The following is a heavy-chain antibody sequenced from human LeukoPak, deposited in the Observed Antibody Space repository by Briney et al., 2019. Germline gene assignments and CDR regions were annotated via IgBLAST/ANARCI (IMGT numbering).Heavy chain of an antibody. CDR3: ARDPNPDIVVVPAANDWFDP. J-gene: IGHJ5*02. D-gene: IGHD2-2*01. CDR2: INPNSGGT. Sequence: ASVKVSCEASGYTFTSYGISWVRQAPGQGLEWMGWINPNSGGTNYAQKFQGRVTMTRDTSISTAYMELSRLRSDDTAVYYCARDPNPDIVVVPAANDWFDPWGQGTLVTVSS. CDR1: GYTFTSYG. V-gene: IGHV1-2*02.